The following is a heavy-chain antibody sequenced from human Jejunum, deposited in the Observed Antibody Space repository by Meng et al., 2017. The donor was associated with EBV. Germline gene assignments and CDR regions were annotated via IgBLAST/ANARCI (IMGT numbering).Heavy chain of an antibody. V-gene: IGHV6-1*01. J-gene: IGHJ5*02. CDR1: GDSVSSDKTA. Sequence: QLQLQESGPGLVQPSQSLSPSCVISGDSVSSDKTAWNWIRQSPSRGLEWLGRTYRRSRWYYDYALSVKSRINISPDTSKNQVSLQLNSVTDEDTGIYYCATSRIAKFDRWGQGTLVTVSS. CDR2: TYRRSRWYY. CDR3: ATSRIAKFDR.